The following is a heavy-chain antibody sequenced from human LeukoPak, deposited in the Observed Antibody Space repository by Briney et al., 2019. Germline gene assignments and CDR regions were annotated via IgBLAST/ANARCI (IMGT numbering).Heavy chain of an antibody. Sequence: ASVKVSCKASGYTFTSYVISWVRQAPGQGLEGMGWISDYNGNTNYAQKLKGRVTMTTDTSTSTVYMELRSLRSDDTAVYYCARFSFRSGKNAFDIWGQGTMVTVSS. CDR2: ISDYNGNT. D-gene: IGHD3-3*01. CDR3: ARFSFRSGKNAFDI. V-gene: IGHV1-18*01. J-gene: IGHJ3*02. CDR1: GYTFTSYV.